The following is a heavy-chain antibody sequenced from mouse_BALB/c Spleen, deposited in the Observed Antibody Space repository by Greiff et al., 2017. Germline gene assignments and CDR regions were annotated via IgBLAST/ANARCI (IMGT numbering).Heavy chain of an antibody. CDR3: ARHSNGNHYQIDY. J-gene: IGHJ2*01. D-gene: IGHD1-1*01. Sequence: DVHLVESGGGLVKPGGSLKLSCAASGFTFSDYYMHWVRQTPEKRLEWVAYISNGGGSTYYPDTLKGRDTISRDNAKNTPYLQMSSLKSEDTAMYYCARHSNGNHYQIDYWGQGTTLTVSS. CDR2: ISNGGGST. CDR1: GFTFSDYY. V-gene: IGHV5-12*01.